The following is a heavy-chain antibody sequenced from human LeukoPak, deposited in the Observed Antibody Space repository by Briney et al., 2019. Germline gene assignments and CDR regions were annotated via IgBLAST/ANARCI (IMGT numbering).Heavy chain of an antibody. J-gene: IGHJ4*02. D-gene: IGHD1-26*01. CDR2: IYYSGST. V-gene: IGHV4-59*01. CDR1: GGSISSYY. Sequence: SSETLSLTCTVSGGSISSYYSSWIRQPPGKGLEWIGYIYYSGSTNYNPSLKSRVTISVDTSKNQFSLKLSSVTAADTAVYYCARAPSQISGSFNFDYWGQGTLVTVSS. CDR3: ARAPSQISGSFNFDY.